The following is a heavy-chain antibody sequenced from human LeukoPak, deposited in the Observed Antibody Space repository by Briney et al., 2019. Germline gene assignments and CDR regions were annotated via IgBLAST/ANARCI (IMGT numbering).Heavy chain of an antibody. V-gene: IGHV4-59*01. CDR2: IYYSGST. J-gene: IGHJ4*02. Sequence: NPSETLSLTCTVSGGSISSYYWSWIRQPPGKGLEWIGYIYYSGSTNYNPSLKSRVTISVDTSKNQFSLKLSSVTAADTAVYYCARNRDYGENFDYWGQGTLVTVSS. D-gene: IGHD4-17*01. CDR3: ARNRDYGENFDY. CDR1: GGSISSYY.